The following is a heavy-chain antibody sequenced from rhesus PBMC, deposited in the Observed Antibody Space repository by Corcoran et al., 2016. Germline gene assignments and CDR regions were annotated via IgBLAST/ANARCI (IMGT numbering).Heavy chain of an antibody. CDR3: ARCFSGSYPYYYGLDS. Sequence: EVQLVESGGGLVQPGGSLRLSCAASGFTFSSSAMHWVRQASGTGLEWVGRIRSKSIYDETEYAASVKGRFTISRDDSKNTAYLQMNSLKTEDTAVYYCARCFSGSYPYYYGLDSWGQGVVVTVSS. CDR1: GFTFSSSA. CDR2: IRSKSIYDET. V-gene: IGHV3-118*01. D-gene: IGHD3-16*01. J-gene: IGHJ6*01.